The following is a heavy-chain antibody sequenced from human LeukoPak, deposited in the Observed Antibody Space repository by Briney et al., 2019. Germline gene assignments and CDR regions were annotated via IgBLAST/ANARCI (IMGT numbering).Heavy chain of an antibody. D-gene: IGHD1-26*01. Sequence: GGSLRLSCAASGFTFTNSRMAWVRQAPGKGLEWVANIKQDGSTKHYADSLKGRFTISRDNPKNSLYLQMNSLRADDTAVYYCARDTDGSLDYWGQGILVTVAS. V-gene: IGHV3-7*01. CDR2: IKQDGSTK. CDR3: ARDTDGSLDY. CDR1: GFTFTNSR. J-gene: IGHJ4*02.